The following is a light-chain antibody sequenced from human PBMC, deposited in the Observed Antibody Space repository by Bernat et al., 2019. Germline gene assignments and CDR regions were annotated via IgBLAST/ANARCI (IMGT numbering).Light chain of an antibody. V-gene: IGKV3-20*01. J-gene: IGKJ4*01. CDR3: QQYGSSPPLT. CDR2: GAS. Sequence: EIVLTQSPGTLSLSPGERATLPCRASQSVSSSYLAWYQQKTGQAPRLLIYGASSRATGIPDRFSGCGSGTDCTLTISRLEPEDFAVYYCQQYGSSPPLTFGGGTKVEIK. CDR1: QSVSSSY.